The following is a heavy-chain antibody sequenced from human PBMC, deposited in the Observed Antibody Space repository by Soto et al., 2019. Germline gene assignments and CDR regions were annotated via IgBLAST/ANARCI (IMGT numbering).Heavy chain of an antibody. CDR2: IRDGGEST. CDR1: GFIFGNYM. D-gene: IGHD2-15*01. Sequence: EVQLLESGGGLVQPGESLRLSCAFSGFIFGNYMMTWVRQAPGKGLEWVSTIRDGGESTYYADSVKGRFTISRDNSKNTLYLQMDSLGVEDTAVYYCAPHVHCSGGSCHYDAFDPRGQGTMVTVSS. J-gene: IGHJ3*01. V-gene: IGHV3-23*01. CDR3: APHVHCSGGSCHYDAFDP.